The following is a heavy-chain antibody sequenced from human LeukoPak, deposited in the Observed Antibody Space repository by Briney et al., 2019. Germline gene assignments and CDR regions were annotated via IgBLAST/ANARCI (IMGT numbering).Heavy chain of an antibody. V-gene: IGHV3-33*06. J-gene: IGHJ4*02. D-gene: IGHD4-11*01. Sequence: RAGGSLRLSCAASGFTFSHYGFHWVRQAPGKGLEGVAVIWSDGTNQFYADSVKGRFTISRDSSQKTVYLEMHSLRTEDTAMYYCAKDAQRGFDYSNSLEYWGPGTLVTVSS. CDR2: IWSDGTNQ. CDR1: GFTFSHYG. CDR3: AKDAQRGFDYSNSLEY.